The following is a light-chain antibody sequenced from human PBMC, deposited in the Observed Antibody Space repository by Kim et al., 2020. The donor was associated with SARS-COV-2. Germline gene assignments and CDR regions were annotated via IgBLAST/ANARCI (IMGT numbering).Light chain of an antibody. CDR3: AAWDDSLNVVV. CDR1: NSNIGSNA. J-gene: IGLJ2*01. Sequence: QSVLTQPPSASGTPGQRVTISCSGSNSNIGSNAVNWYQQLPGTAPKLLIYIDNQRPSGVPDRCSGSKSGTSASLAISWLQSDDQADYYCAAWDDSLNVVVFGGGTQLTVL. CDR2: IDN. V-gene: IGLV1-44*01.